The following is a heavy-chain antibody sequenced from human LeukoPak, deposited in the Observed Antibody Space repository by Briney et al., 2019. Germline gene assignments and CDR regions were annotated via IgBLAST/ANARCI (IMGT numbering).Heavy chain of an antibody. J-gene: IGHJ3*02. CDR3: ARSGSRGRSYDDAFDI. V-gene: IGHV1-2*02. CDR1: GYTFIDYY. CDR2: INPNGGVT. Sequence: ASVKVSCKASGYTFIDYYIPWVRQAPGPGLEWLGWINPNGGVTNYAQKVQGRVNLIRETSINTAYMELSRLTSDDTALYYCARSGSRGRSYDDAFDIWGQGTMVTVSS. D-gene: IGHD3-16*01.